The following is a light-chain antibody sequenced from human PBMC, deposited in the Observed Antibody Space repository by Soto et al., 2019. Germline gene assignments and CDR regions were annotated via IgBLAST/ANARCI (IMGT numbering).Light chain of an antibody. CDR1: QSVSSY. CDR2: DAS. CDR3: QQRSNWLT. J-gene: IGKJ4*01. V-gene: IGKV3-11*01. Sequence: EIVLTQSPATLSLSPGERATLSCMASQSVSSYLAWYQQKPGQAPRLLIYDASNRATGIPARFSGSGSGTDFILTISSLEPEDFTGYYCQQRSNWLTFGGGTKVDIK.